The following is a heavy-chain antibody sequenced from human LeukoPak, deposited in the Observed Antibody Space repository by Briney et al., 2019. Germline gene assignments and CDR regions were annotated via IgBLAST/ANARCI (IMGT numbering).Heavy chain of an antibody. V-gene: IGHV4-34*01. CDR2: INHSGST. J-gene: IGHJ4*02. D-gene: IGHD6-19*01. CDR3: ARVGLVRSFDY. CDR1: GGSFSGYY. Sequence: SETLSLTCAVYGGSFSGYYWSWIRQPPGKGLEWIGEINHSGSTKYNPPLKSRVTISVDTSTNKFSLKLRSVTAADTAVYYCARVGLVRSFDYWGQGTLVTVSS.